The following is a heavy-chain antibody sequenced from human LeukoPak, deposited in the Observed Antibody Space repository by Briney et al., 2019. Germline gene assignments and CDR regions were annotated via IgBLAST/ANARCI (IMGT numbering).Heavy chain of an antibody. Sequence: ASVKVSCTSSGYTFTNYGITWVRQAPGQGLEWMGWISVYNGKTNYAQKLQDRVTMTTDTSTSTAYMELRSLRSDDTAVYYCAREWKSSFDPSGEGTLVTVSS. J-gene: IGHJ5*02. CDR1: GYTFTNYG. CDR2: ISVYNGKT. V-gene: IGHV1-18*01. D-gene: IGHD1-1*01. CDR3: AREWKSSFDP.